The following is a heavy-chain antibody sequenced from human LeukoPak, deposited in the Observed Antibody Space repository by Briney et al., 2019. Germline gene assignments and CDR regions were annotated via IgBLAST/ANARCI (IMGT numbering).Heavy chain of an antibody. CDR2: IDWDDDK. CDR1: GFSLSTQGMC. J-gene: IGHJ3*02. Sequence: PTLVNATPTVTLTCTFSGFSLSTQGMCVSLIRQPPGKALEWLARIDWDDDKYYSTSMKTRLTISKDNSKNQVVLTMTNMDPVDTATYYCARMRPGTDSAFDIWGQGTMVTVSS. CDR3: ARMRPGTDSAFDI. V-gene: IGHV2-70*11.